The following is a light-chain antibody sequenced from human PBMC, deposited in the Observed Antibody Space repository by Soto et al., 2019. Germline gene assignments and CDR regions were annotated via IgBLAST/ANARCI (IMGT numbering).Light chain of an antibody. CDR2: GAS. Sequence: EIVMTQSPATLSVSPGERATLSCRASQSVSSNLAWYQQKPGQAPRLLIYGASTRATGIPARFSGSGSGTEFTLTISSLQSEDFAVYYCQQYNTWPRSSFGQGTKVEIK. J-gene: IGKJ1*01. V-gene: IGKV3-15*01. CDR3: QQYNTWPRSS. CDR1: QSVSSN.